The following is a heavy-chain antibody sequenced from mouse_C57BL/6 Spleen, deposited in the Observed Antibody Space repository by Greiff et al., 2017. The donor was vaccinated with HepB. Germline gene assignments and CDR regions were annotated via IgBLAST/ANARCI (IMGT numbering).Heavy chain of an antibody. CDR2: IDPSDSET. CDR3: AKGPDYYGSSYDFDY. D-gene: IGHD1-1*01. J-gene: IGHJ2*01. V-gene: IGHV1-52*01. CDR1: GYTFTSYW. Sequence: VQLQQSGAELVRPGSSVKLSCKASGYTFTSYWMHWVKQRPIQGLEWIGNIDPSDSETHYNQKFKDKATLTVDKSSSTAYMQLSSLTSEDSAVYYCAKGPDYYGSSYDFDYWGQGTTLTVSS.